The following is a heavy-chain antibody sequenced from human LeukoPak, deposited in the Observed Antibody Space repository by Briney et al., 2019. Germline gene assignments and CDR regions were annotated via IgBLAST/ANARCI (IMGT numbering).Heavy chain of an antibody. V-gene: IGHV4-4*07. CDR1: GGSISSYY. J-gene: IGHJ6*03. CDR2: IYTSGSN. CDR3: ARGRHESTRLSAYYYYYMDV. Sequence: SDTLSLTCTVSGGSISSYYWSWIRQPAGKGLEWIGRIYTSGSNIYNPSLKSRVTMSVDTSKNQFSLKLSSVTAADTAVYYCARGRHESTRLSAYYYYYMDVWGKGTTVTVSS.